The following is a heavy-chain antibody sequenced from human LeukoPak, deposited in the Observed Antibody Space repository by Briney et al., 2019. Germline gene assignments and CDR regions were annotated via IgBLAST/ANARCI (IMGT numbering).Heavy chain of an antibody. D-gene: IGHD2-2*01. V-gene: IGHV3-48*02. J-gene: IGHJ4*02. CDR3: ARELYQLLPDY. Sequence: GRSLRLSCAASGFTFSSYGMHWVRRAPGKGLEWVSYIGTGSTTIYYADSVKGRFTISRDNAKNSLNLQMNSLRDEDTAVYYCARELYQLLPDYWGEGTLVTVSS. CDR2: IGTGSTTI. CDR1: GFTFSSYG.